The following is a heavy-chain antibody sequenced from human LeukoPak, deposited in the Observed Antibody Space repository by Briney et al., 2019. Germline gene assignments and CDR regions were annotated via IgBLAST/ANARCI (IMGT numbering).Heavy chain of an antibody. CDR3: ARHDSSGYYPDY. CDR2: IYYSGST. D-gene: IGHD3-22*01. Sequence: PSETLSPTCTVSGGSISSYYWSWIRQPPGKGLEWIGYIYYSGSTNYNPSLKSRVTISVDTSKNQFSLKLSSVTAADTAVYYCARHDSSGYYPDYWGQGTLVTVSS. J-gene: IGHJ4*02. CDR1: GGSISSYY. V-gene: IGHV4-59*01.